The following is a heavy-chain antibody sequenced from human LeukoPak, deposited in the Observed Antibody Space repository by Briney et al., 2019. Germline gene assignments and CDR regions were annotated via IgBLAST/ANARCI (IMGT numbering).Heavy chain of an antibody. Sequence: GGSLGLSCAASGFTVSSTYLTWVRQAPGKGLEWLSVIYSGGYTYYADSVKGRFFISRDISENMVYLQMNSLSVEDTAEYFCARGRPAHYFDSWGPGTLVTVS. CDR1: GFTVSSTY. CDR2: IYSGGYT. V-gene: IGHV3-66*01. CDR3: ARGRPAHYFDS. D-gene: IGHD6-6*01. J-gene: IGHJ4*02.